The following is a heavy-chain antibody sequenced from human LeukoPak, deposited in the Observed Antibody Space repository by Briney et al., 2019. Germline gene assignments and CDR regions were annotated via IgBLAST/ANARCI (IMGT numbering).Heavy chain of an antibody. CDR1: GGTFSSSA. Sequence: GASVKVSCKASGGTFSSSAISWVRQAPGQGLEWMGGIIPIFGTANYAQKFQGRVTITTDESTSTAYMELSSLRSEDTAVYYCARGFVLRYFDWLPFDYWGQGTLVTVSS. CDR2: IIPIFGTA. D-gene: IGHD3-9*01. V-gene: IGHV1-69*05. CDR3: ARGFVLRYFDWLPFDY. J-gene: IGHJ4*02.